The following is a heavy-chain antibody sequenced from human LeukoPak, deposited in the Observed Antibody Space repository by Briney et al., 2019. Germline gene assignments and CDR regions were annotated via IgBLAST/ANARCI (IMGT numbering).Heavy chain of an antibody. J-gene: IGHJ4*02. CDR3: AKGYYDSSGYYQDY. D-gene: IGHD3-22*01. CDR2: IRYDGSNK. V-gene: IGHV3-30*02. Sequence: GGSPRLSCAASGFTFSSYGLHWVRQAPGKGLEWVAFIRYDGSNKYYADSVKGRFTISRDNSKNTLYLQMNSLRAEDTAVYYCAKGYYDSSGYYQDYWGQGTLVTVSP. CDR1: GFTFSSYG.